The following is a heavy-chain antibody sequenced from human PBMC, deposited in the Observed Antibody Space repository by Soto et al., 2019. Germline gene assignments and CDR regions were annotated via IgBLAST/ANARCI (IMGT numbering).Heavy chain of an antibody. J-gene: IGHJ4*02. CDR1: GVTFSSYA. Sequence: GGSLRLSCAASGVTFSSYAMHWVRQAPGKGLEWVAVISYDGSNKYYADSVKGRFTISRDNSKNTLYLQMNSLRAEDTAVYYCARDKVVYRSAAGLFDYWGQGTLVTVSS. CDR3: ARDKVVYRSAAGLFDY. D-gene: IGHD6-13*01. CDR2: ISYDGSNK. V-gene: IGHV3-30-3*01.